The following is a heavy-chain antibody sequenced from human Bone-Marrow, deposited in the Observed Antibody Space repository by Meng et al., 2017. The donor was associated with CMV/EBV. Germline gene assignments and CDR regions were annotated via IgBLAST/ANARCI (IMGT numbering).Heavy chain of an antibody. J-gene: IGHJ4*02. Sequence: GESLKISCAASGFTFSSYWMSWVRQAPGKGLEWVANIKQDGGEKYYVDSVKGRFTISRDNAKNSLYLQMNSLRAEDTAVYYCARDISRRFDYWGQGTLVTVSS. CDR3: ARDISRRFDY. CDR1: GFTFSSYW. V-gene: IGHV3-7*01. D-gene: IGHD3-3*02. CDR2: IKQDGGEK.